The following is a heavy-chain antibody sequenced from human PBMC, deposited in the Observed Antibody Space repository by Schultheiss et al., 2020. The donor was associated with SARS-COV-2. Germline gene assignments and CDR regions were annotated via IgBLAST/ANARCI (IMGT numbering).Heavy chain of an antibody. V-gene: IGHV4-59*01. J-gene: IGHJ6*02. Sequence: SETLSLTCTVSGGSISSYYWSWIRQPPGKGLEWIGYIYYSGSTNYNPSLKSRVTISVDTSKNQFSLKLSSVTAADTAVYYCARAGLGAARHYYGMDVWGQGTTVTVSS. CDR3: ARAGLGAARHYYGMDV. D-gene: IGHD6-6*01. CDR1: GGSISSYY. CDR2: IYYSGST.